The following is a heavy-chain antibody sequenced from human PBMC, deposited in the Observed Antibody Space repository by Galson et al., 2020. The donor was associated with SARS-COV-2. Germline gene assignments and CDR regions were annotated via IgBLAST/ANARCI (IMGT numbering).Heavy chain of an antibody. D-gene: IGHD6-13*01. CDR1: GDSISNYF. J-gene: IGHJ5*02. CDR2: ISSSGNT. CDR3: ARLLPRAATGLQNRFDP. Sequence: SETLSLTCTVSGDSISNYFWSWIRQPPGKRLEWIGYISSSGNTDYTPSLKSRVTISVDTSKNQFSLGLSSVTAADTAVYYCARLLPRAATGLQNRFDPWGQGTLVTVSS. V-gene: IGHV4-59*01.